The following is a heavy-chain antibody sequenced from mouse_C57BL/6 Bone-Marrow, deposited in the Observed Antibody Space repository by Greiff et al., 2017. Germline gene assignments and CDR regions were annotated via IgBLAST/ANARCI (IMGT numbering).Heavy chain of an antibody. CDR2: IDPSDSYT. CDR3: ASPLWDQFAY. Sequence: VQLQQPGAELVKPGASVKLSCKASGYTFTSYWMQWVKQRPGQGLEWIGEIDPSDSYTNYNQKFKGKATLTVDTSSSTAYMQLSSLTSEDSAVYYGASPLWDQFAYWGQGTLVTVSA. V-gene: IGHV1-50*01. CDR1: GYTFTSYW. D-gene: IGHD4-1*01. J-gene: IGHJ3*01.